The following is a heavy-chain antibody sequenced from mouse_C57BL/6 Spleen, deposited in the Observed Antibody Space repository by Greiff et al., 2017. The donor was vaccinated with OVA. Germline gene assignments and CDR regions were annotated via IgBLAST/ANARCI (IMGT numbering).Heavy chain of an antibody. Sequence: EVQRVESGGGLVKPGGSLKLSCAASGFTFSSYAMSWVRQTPEKRLEWVATISDGGSYTYYPDNVKGRFTISRDNAKNNLYLQMSHLKSEDTAMYYCARDGGTTVVVHFDYWGQGTTLTVSS. CDR3: ARDGGTTVVVHFDY. CDR1: GFTFSSYA. J-gene: IGHJ2*01. D-gene: IGHD1-1*01. CDR2: ISDGGSYT. V-gene: IGHV5-4*01.